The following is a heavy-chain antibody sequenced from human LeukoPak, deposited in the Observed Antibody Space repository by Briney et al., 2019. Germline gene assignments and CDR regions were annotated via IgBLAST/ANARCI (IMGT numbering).Heavy chain of an antibody. CDR3: AKDWSSMVRGVAYGN. D-gene: IGHD3-10*01. CDR1: GFTFSGYA. V-gene: IGHV3-48*01. J-gene: IGHJ4*02. Sequence: QSGGSLRLSCAASGFTFSGYAMTWVRQAPGKGLEWVSYISSSGSTIYYADSVKGRFTISRDNSKNTLYLQMNSLRAEDTAVYYCAKDWSSMVRGVAYGNWGQGTLVTVSS. CDR2: ISSSGSTI.